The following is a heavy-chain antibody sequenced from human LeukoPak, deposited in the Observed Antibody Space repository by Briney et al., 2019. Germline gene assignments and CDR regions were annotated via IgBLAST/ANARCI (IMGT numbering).Heavy chain of an antibody. V-gene: IGHV3-11*01. CDR2: ISSSGSTI. Sequence: GGSLRLSCAASGFTFSDYYMSWIRQAPGKGLEWVSYISSSGSTIYYADSVKGGFTISRDNAKNSLYLQMNGLRAEDTAVYYCARYFYDFWSGYPGPFDYWGQGTLVTVSS. CDR3: ARYFYDFWSGYPGPFDY. J-gene: IGHJ4*02. CDR1: GFTFSDYY. D-gene: IGHD3-3*01.